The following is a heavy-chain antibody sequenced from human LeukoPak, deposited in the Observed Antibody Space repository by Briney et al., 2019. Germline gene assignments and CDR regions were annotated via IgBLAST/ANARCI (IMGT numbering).Heavy chain of an antibody. Sequence: PSETLSLTCSVSGGSILPYYWSWIRQPPGKGLEYIGYIYYSGTTNYNPSLKSRVTMSVDTSRKDFSLKLSSVTAADTAVYLCARGGGVPGPASYGDLEYWGQGTLVTVSS. CDR3: ARGGGVPGPASYGDLEY. D-gene: IGHD4-17*01. V-gene: IGHV4-59*01. J-gene: IGHJ4*02. CDR2: IYYSGTT. CDR1: GGSILPYY.